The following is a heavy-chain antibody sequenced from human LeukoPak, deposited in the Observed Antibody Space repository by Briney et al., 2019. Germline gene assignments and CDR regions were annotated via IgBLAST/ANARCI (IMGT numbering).Heavy chain of an antibody. Sequence: SQTLSLTCTVTGGSLSSGSYYWSWIRQPAGKGLEWIGRIYTSGSTNYNPSLKSRVTISVDTSKNQFSLKLSSVTAADTAVYYCARDSSSWPPHYGMDVWGQGTTVTVSS. V-gene: IGHV4-61*02. CDR1: GGSLSSGSYY. D-gene: IGHD6-13*01. CDR3: ARDSSSWPPHYGMDV. CDR2: IYTSGST. J-gene: IGHJ6*02.